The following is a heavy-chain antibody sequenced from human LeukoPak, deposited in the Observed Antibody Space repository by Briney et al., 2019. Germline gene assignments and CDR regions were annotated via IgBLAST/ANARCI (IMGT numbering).Heavy chain of an antibody. D-gene: IGHD1-26*01. J-gene: IGHJ6*02. CDR2: ISSSGSTI. V-gene: IGHV3-11*04. CDR3: AREGWSGRNGEYLVGGMDV. Sequence: PGGSLRLSCAASGFTFSDYYMSWIRQAPGKGLEWVSYISSSGSTIYYADSVKGRFTISRDNAKNTLYLQMHSLRAEDTALYYCAREGWSGRNGEYLVGGMDVWAQGTTVTVSS. CDR1: GFTFSDYY.